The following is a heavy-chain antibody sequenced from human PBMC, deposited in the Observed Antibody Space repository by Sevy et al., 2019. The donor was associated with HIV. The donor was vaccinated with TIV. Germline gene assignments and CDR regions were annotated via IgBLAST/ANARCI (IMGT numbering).Heavy chain of an antibody. Sequence: GGSLRLSCTSSGFTFGDYAMSWFRQAPGKGLEWVAFIRRNSHEPYGGTTEYAASVKGRFTISRDDSKRIAYLQMNSRKTEDTVVYYCTRALATADTPEYYFDYWGQGILVTVSS. V-gene: IGHV3-49*03. CDR1: GFTFGDYA. CDR3: TRALATADTPEYYFDY. CDR2: IRRNSHEPYGGTT. J-gene: IGHJ4*02. D-gene: IGHD5-12*01.